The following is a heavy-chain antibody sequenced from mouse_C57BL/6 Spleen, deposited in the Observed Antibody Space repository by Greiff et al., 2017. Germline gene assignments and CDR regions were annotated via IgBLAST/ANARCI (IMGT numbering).Heavy chain of an antibody. D-gene: IGHD1-3*01. Sequence: VQLQQSGAELMKPGASVKLSCKATGYTFTGYWIEWVKQRPGKGLEWIGRIYPGDGDTNYNGKFKGKATLTADKSSSTAYMQLSSLTSEDSAVYFCARQVKSNFDYWGQGTTLTVSS. J-gene: IGHJ2*01. CDR3: ARQVKSNFDY. CDR1: GYTFTGYW. V-gene: IGHV1-82*01. CDR2: IYPGDGDT.